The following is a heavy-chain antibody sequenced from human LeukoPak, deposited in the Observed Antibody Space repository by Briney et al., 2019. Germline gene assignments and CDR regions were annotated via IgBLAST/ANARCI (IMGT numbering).Heavy chain of an antibody. CDR3: ARVTGSYSFDS. J-gene: IGHJ4*02. CDR1: GFTFSDYY. Sequence: GGSLRLSYAASGFTFSDYYMSWVRQAPGKGLEWVSYITSSTSYTNYADSVKGRFTISRDNVKNSLYLQMNSLRAEDTAVFYCARVTGSYSFDSWGQGTLVTVSS. D-gene: IGHD3-10*01. V-gene: IGHV3-11*05. CDR2: ITSSTSYT.